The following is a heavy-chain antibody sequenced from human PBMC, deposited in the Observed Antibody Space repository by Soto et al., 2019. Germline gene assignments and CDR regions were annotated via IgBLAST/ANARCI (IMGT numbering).Heavy chain of an antibody. CDR3: ATAYVYDFENSNYYRDAFDI. D-gene: IGHD3-22*01. V-gene: IGHV5-51*01. Sequence: GDSLKISCKASGYSFSFYWIGWVRQMPGKGLELMAIMYPDDSDIRYSPSFEAHVTISADKSTSTAFLQWSSLKASDTAMYYCATAYVYDFENSNYYRDAFDIWGQGTLVTVSS. CDR1: GYSFSFYW. CDR2: MYPDDSDI. J-gene: IGHJ3*02.